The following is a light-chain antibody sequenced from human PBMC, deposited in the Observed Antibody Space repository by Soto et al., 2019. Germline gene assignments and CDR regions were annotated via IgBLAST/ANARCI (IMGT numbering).Light chain of an antibody. CDR2: EVR. Sequence: QSALTQPASVSGSPGQSITISCTGTSSDVGSYNLVSWYQQHPGKAPKLMIYEVRTRPSGISDRFSGSKSGNTASLTISGLQAEDEADYYCSSYTSDWGVFGTGTKLTVL. V-gene: IGLV2-14*02. CDR3: SSYTSDWGV. CDR1: SSDVGSYNL. J-gene: IGLJ1*01.